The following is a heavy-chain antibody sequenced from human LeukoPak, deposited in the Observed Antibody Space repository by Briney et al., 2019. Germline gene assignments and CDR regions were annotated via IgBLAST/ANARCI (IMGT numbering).Heavy chain of an antibody. CDR3: TRWGRYSSEGGCYSWFDP. Sequence: GGSLRLSCAASGFTFSSYWMSWVRQAPGKGLEWVAKMKGSEEYYVDSVQGRFTISRDNAKNSVYLQMNSLRVDDTAVYYCTRWGRYSSEGGCYSWFDPWGQGTLVSVSS. D-gene: IGHD2-15*01. CDR2: MKGSEE. CDR1: GFTFSSYW. V-gene: IGHV3-7*01. J-gene: IGHJ5*02.